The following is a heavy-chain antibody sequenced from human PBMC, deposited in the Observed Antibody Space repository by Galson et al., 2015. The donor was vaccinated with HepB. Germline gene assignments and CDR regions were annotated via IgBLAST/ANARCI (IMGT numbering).Heavy chain of an antibody. D-gene: IGHD5-18*01. CDR3: TRDGSGNRPDSYFDY. Sequence: SLRLSCAASGVTFSSFGMHWVRQAPGKGLEWVAGTWSDGSKKFYADSVQGRFTISRDNSKNRLYLQMNSLRAEDTAVYYCTRDGSGNRPDSYFDYWGQGTLVTVSS. J-gene: IGHJ4*02. V-gene: IGHV3-33*01. CDR1: GVTFSSFG. CDR2: TWSDGSKK.